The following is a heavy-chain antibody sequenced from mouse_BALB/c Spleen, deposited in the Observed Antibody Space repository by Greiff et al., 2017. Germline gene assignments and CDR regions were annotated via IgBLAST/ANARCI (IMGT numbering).Heavy chain of an antibody. D-gene: IGHD3-2*01. J-gene: IGHJ3*01. Sequence: EVMLVESGGDLVKPGGSLKLSCAASGFTFSSYGMSWVRQTPDKRLEWVATISSGGSYTYYPDSVKGRFTISRDNAKNTLYLQMSSLKSEDTAMYYCARQGDSSGYVGFAYWGQGTLVTVSA. CDR1: GFTFSSYG. CDR3: ARQGDSSGYVGFAY. CDR2: ISSGGSYT. V-gene: IGHV5-6*01.